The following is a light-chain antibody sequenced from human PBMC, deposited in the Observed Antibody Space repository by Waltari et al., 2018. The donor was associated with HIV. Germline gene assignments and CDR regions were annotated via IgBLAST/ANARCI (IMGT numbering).Light chain of an antibody. V-gene: IGLV2-8*01. CDR1: SSDVGGYNY. J-gene: IGLJ2*01. CDR3: SAYAGSNNYVV. CDR2: EVT. Sequence: QSALTQPPSASGSPGQPVTIACTGTSSDVGGYNYVSWYQQYPGKAPKLMIYEVTKRPSGVPDRFAGSKSGNTASLTVSGRQAEDEADYYCSAYAGSNNYVVFGGGTRLTVL.